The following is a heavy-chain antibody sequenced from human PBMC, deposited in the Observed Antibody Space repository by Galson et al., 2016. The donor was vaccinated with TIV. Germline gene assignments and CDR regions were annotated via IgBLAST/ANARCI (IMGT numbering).Heavy chain of an antibody. Sequence: SGAEVKKPGESLRISCKGSGYSFTNYWITWVRQMSGKGLEWMGRIDPSDSYISYSPSFQGHVTISADRSINTAYLQWSSLKASDSAMYYCARGVSTGSGWLDPWGQGTLVTVSS. CDR1: GYSFTNYW. CDR3: ARGVSTGSGWLDP. D-gene: IGHD3-3*01. CDR2: IDPSDSYI. J-gene: IGHJ5*02. V-gene: IGHV5-10-1*01.